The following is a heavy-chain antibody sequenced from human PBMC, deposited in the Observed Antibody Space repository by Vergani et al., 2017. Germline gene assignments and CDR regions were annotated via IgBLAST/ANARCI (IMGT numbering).Heavy chain of an antibody. CDR2: INPNSGGT. J-gene: IGHJ5*02. D-gene: IGHD1-1*01. V-gene: IGHV1-2*02. Sequence: QVQLVQSGAEVKKPGASVKVSCKASGYTFTGYYMHWVRQAPGQGLEWMGWINPNSGGTNYAQKFQGRVTMTRDTSISTAYMELRSLRAEDTAVDYCAGDGGASWWNDEGDWFDPWGQGTLVTVSS. CDR3: AGDGGASWWNDEGDWFDP. CDR1: GYTFTGYY.